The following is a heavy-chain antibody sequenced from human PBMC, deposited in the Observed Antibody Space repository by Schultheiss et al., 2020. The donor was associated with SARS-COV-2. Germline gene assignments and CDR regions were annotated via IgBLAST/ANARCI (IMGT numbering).Heavy chain of an antibody. D-gene: IGHD2-2*01. CDR3: ARQHCSSTSCYLGGNWFDP. J-gene: IGHJ5*02. V-gene: IGHV4-34*01. CDR1: GGSFSGYY. Sequence: SETLSLTCAVYGGSFSGYYWSWIRQPPGKGLEWIGEINHSGSTYYNPSLKSRVTISVDTSKNQFSLKLSSVTDADTAVYYCARQHCSSTSCYLGGNWFDPWGQGTLVTVSS. CDR2: INHSGST.